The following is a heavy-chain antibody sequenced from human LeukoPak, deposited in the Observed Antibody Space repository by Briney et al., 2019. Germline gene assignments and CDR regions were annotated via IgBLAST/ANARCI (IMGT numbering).Heavy chain of an antibody. Sequence: GGSLRLSCAASGFTLSTYRMEWVRQATGKGLEWVSYISSSSVSIYYEDSVKGRFTISRDNAKNSLYLQMNSLRDEDTVMYYCARVSWGSRGHYGYFDYWGQGTLVTVSS. V-gene: IGHV3-48*02. CDR2: ISSSSVSI. J-gene: IGHJ4*02. D-gene: IGHD3-22*01. CDR3: ARVSWGSRGHYGYFDY. CDR1: GFTLSTYR.